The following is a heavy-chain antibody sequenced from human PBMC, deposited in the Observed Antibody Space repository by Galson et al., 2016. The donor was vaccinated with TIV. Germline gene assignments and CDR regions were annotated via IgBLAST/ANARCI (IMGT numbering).Heavy chain of an antibody. Sequence: SVKVSCKASGGTFSSYAISWVRQAPGQGLEWMGGIIGMFGVALYVQKFQGRVTITADESTSTAYMELSSLRFQDTAVYYCARGSGYHLQRGYFQHWGQGTLVTVSS. V-gene: IGHV1-69*13. D-gene: IGHD5-18*01. CDR2: IIGMFGVA. CDR3: ARGSGYHLQRGYFQH. J-gene: IGHJ1*01. CDR1: GGTFSSYA.